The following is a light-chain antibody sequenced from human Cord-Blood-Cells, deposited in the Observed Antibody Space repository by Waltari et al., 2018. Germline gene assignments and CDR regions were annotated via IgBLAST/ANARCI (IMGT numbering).Light chain of an antibody. J-gene: IGKJ2*01. V-gene: IGKV1-5*03. CDR2: KAS. CDR3: QQYNSYSPST. Sequence: DIHMTKSPSTLSASVGDRVTITCRASQSISSWLAWYQQKPGKAPKLLIYKASSLESGVPSRLSGSGSGTEFTLTISSLQPDDFATYYCQQYNSYSPSTFGQGTKLEIK. CDR1: QSISSW.